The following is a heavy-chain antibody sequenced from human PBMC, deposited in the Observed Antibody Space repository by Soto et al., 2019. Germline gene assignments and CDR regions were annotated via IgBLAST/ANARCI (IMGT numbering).Heavy chain of an antibody. J-gene: IGHJ6*03. CDR1: GYTFTGYY. V-gene: IGHV1-2*04. Sequence: ASVKVSCKASGYTFTGYYMHWVRQAPGQGLEWMGWINPNSGGTNYAQKFQGWVTMTRDTSISTAYMELSRLRSDDTAVYSCARGGTIDNYYYYMDVWGKGTTVTVSS. CDR2: INPNSGGT. CDR3: ARGGTIDNYYYYMDV. D-gene: IGHD3-9*01.